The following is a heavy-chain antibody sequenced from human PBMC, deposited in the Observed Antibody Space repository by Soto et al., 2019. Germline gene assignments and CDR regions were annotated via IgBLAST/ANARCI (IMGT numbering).Heavy chain of an antibody. J-gene: IGHJ4*02. CDR3: ARESTMVRGVLDY. Sequence: GASVKVSCKASGGTFSSYAISWVRQAPGQGLEWMGGIIPTFGTANYAQKFQGRVTITADESTSTAYMELSSLRSEDTAVYYCARESTMVRGVLDYWGQGTLVTVS. V-gene: IGHV1-69*13. CDR2: IIPTFGTA. CDR1: GGTFSSYA. D-gene: IGHD3-10*01.